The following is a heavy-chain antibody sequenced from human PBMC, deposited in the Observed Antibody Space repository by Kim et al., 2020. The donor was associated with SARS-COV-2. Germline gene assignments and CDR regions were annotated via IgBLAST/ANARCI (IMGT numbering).Heavy chain of an antibody. D-gene: IGHD3-10*01. CDR3: ARLGFGELSAYYYYGMDV. Sequence: ASVKVSCKASGYTFTGYYMHWVRQAPGQGLEWMGRINPNSGGTNYAQKFQGRVTMTRDTSISTAYMELSRLRSDDTAVYYCARLGFGELSAYYYYGMDVWGQGTTVTVSS. CDR2: INPNSGGT. J-gene: IGHJ6*02. CDR1: GYTFTGYY. V-gene: IGHV1-2*06.